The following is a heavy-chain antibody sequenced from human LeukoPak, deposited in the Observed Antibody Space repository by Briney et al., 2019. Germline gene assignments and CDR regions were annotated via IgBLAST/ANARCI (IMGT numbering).Heavy chain of an antibody. D-gene: IGHD2-2*01. CDR2: INPSGGST. CDR3: ARDPFIVVVPTATGGGWFDP. V-gene: IGHV1-46*01. Sequence: ASVKVSCRASGYTFTSYYMHWVRQAPGQGLEWMGIINPSGGSTSYAQKFQGRVTMTRDMSTSTVYMELSSLRSEDTAVYYCARDPFIVVVPTATGGGWFDPWGQGTLVTVSS. CDR1: GYTFTSYY. J-gene: IGHJ5*02.